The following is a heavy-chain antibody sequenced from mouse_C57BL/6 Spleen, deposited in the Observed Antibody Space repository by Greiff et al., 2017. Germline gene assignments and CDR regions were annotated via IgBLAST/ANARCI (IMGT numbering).Heavy chain of an antibody. CDR3: ARTYYSNYGRGYFDY. Sequence: VQLQQSGAELVRPGTSVKVSCKASGYAFTNYLIEWVKQRPGQGLEWIGVINPGSGGTNYNEKFKGKATLTADKSSSTAYMQLSSLTSEDSAVYFCARTYYSNYGRGYFDYWGQGTTLTVSS. CDR1: GYAFTNYL. CDR2: INPGSGGT. V-gene: IGHV1-54*01. D-gene: IGHD2-5*01. J-gene: IGHJ2*01.